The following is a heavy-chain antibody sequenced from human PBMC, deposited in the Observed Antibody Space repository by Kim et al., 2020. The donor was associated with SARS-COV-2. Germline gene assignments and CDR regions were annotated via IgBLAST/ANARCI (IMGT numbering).Heavy chain of an antibody. CDR3: ARVLRSLGPYYDSSGYPTLSFDP. V-gene: IGHV4-59*13. J-gene: IGHJ5*02. Sequence: SETLSLTCTVSGGSISSYYWSWIRQPPGKGLEWIGYIYYSGSTNYNPSLKSRVTISVDTSKNQFSLKLSSVTAADTAVYYCARVLRSLGPYYDSSGYPTLSFDPWGQGTLVPVSS. CDR2: IYYSGST. D-gene: IGHD3-22*01. CDR1: GGSISSYY.